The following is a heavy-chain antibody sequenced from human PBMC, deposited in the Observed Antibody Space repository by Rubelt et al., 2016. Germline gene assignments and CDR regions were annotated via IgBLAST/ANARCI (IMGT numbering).Heavy chain of an antibody. CDR2: INAGNGTT. CDR1: GYTFTSYA. Sequence: QVQLVQSGAEVKKPGASVKVSCKASGYTFTSYAMHWVRQAPGQRLEWMGWINAGNGTTKYSQKFQGRVTITRAPSASTAYMELSSLRSEDTAVYYCARENLSSSGWSEYYFDYWGQGTLVTVSS. J-gene: IGHJ4*02. V-gene: IGHV1-3*01. CDR3: ARENLSSSGWSEYYFDY. D-gene: IGHD6-19*01.